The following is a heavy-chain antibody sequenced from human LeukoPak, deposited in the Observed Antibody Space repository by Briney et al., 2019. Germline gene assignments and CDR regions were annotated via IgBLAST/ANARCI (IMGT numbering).Heavy chain of an antibody. V-gene: IGHV4-34*01. CDR3: ARGRLLGYYFDY. CDR2: INHSGST. J-gene: IGHJ4*02. CDR1: GGSFSGYY. Sequence: PSETLSLTCAVYGGSFSGYYWSWIRQPPGKGLEWIGEINHSGSTNYNPSLKSRVTISVDTSKNQFSLELSSVTAADTAVYYCARGRLLGYYFDYWGQGTLVTVSS. D-gene: IGHD2/OR15-2a*01.